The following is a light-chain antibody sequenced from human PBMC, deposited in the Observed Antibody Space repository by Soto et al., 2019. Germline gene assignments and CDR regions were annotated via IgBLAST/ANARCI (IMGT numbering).Light chain of an antibody. CDR2: AAS. CDR3: LQEYSYPRT. Sequence: AIQMTQSPSSLSASVGDRVTITCRASQDIRNGLGWYQQKPGKAPKLLIYAASGLQSGVPSRFSGSGSGTDFTLTISSLQPEDFATYYCLQEYSYPRTFGQGTQVEIE. CDR1: QDIRNG. V-gene: IGKV1-6*01. J-gene: IGKJ1*01.